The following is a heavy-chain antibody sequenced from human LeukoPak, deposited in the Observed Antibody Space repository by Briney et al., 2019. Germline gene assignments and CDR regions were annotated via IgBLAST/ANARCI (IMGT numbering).Heavy chain of an antibody. CDR3: ARDDCSTTPCYAY. D-gene: IGHD2-2*01. V-gene: IGHV3-33*01. J-gene: IGHJ4*02. CDR2: IWYDGSKT. Sequence: GRSLGLSCTTSGFTFTNYGINWVRQAPGKGLEWVAAIWYDGSKTSYTDSVKGRFTVSRDISKNTVYLQMNGLRAEDTAVYYCARDDCSTTPCYAYWGQGTLVTVSS. CDR1: GFTFTNYG.